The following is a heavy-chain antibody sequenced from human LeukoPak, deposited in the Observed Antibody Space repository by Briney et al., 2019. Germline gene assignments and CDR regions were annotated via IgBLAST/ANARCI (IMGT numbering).Heavy chain of an antibody. Sequence: ETLSLTCTVSGGSIDSSSYYWGWIRQPPGKGLEWVSSISSSSSYIYYADSVKGRFTISRDDAKNSLYLQMNSLRAEDTAVYYCARDLGGSTSYQRVDYWGQGTLVTVSS. CDR1: GGSIDSSSYY. CDR2: ISSSSSYI. D-gene: IGHD2-2*01. J-gene: IGHJ4*02. CDR3: ARDLGGSTSYQRVDY. V-gene: IGHV3-21*01.